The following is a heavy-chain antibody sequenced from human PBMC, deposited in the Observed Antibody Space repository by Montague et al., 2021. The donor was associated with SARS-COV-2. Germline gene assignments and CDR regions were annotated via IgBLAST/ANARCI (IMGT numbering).Heavy chain of an antibody. D-gene: IGHD3-10*01. CDR3: ARPLVRGVPKAFDI. Sequence: YSGTTFINPSLESRVTISVDASKNQFSLNLTSVTAADTAVYYCARPLVRGVPKAFDIWGPGELVIVSS. V-gene: IGHV4-39*01. J-gene: IGHJ3*02. CDR2: YSGTT.